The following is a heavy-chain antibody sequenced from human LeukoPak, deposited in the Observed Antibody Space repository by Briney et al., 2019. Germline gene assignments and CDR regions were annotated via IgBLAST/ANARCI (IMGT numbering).Heavy chain of an antibody. J-gene: IGHJ4*02. V-gene: IGHV3-48*02. CDR3: ARAHVRYSYGSVDY. D-gene: IGHD5-18*01. CDR1: GFTFSSYS. CDR2: ISSGSHPI. Sequence: GGSLRLSCAASGFTFSSYSMNWVRQAPGKGLEWVSYISSGSHPIYYADSVKGRFTISRDNAKNSLYLQMNSLRDDDTAVYYCARAHVRYSYGSVDYWGQGTLVTVSS.